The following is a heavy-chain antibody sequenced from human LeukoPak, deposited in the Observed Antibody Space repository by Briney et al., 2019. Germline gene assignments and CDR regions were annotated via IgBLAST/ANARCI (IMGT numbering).Heavy chain of an antibody. CDR1: GLSISSYY. D-gene: IGHD3-3*01. V-gene: IGHV4-4*07. Sequence: SETLSLTYTVSGLSISSYYWSWIRQPAGKGLEWIGRIYTSGSTNYNPSLKSRVTISVDKSKNQFSLKLSSVTAADTAVYYCGRGWRDYFDYGGQGTLVTVSS. CDR2: IYTSGST. J-gene: IGHJ4*02. CDR3: GRGWRDYFDY.